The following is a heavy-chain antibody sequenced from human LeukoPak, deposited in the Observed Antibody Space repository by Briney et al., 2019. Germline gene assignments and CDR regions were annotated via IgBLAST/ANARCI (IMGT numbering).Heavy chain of an antibody. CDR1: GFTFSDYY. CDR2: ISSSGSTI. Sequence: PGGSLRLSCAASGFTFSDYYMSWIRQAPGKGLEWVSYISSSGSTIYYADSVRGRFTISRDNAKNSLYLQMNSLRAEDTAVYYCARRVSSGYYYSIPSNWFDPWGQGTLVTVSS. CDR3: ARRVSSGYYYSIPSNWFDP. V-gene: IGHV3-11*01. J-gene: IGHJ5*02. D-gene: IGHD3-22*01.